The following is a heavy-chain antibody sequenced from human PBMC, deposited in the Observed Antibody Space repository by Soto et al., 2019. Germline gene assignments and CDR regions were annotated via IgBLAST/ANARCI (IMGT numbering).Heavy chain of an antibody. CDR1: GFTFSSYA. CDR2: ITSSGGST. CDR3: AKASSWYPYFDC. J-gene: IGHJ4*02. Sequence: EVQLLESGGGLVQPGGSLRLSCAASGFTFSSYAMSWVRQAPGKGLEWVSSITSSGGSTYSADSVKGRFTISRDNSKDTLYLRMSSLRAEDTALYYCAKASSWYPYFDCWGQGTLVTVSS. V-gene: IGHV3-23*01. D-gene: IGHD6-13*01.